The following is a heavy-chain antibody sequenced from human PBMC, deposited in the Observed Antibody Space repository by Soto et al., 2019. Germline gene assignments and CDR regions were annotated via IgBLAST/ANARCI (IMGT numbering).Heavy chain of an antibody. CDR3: VTRKLGDFSDS. CDR2: IYQNGNT. J-gene: IGHJ4*03. Sequence: SETLSLTCIVSGDSITSPSSSWTWFRQPPRKSLEWIGYIYQNGNTYYNPSVKGRVTISVDRSKNQFSLRLQSVTAADTAVYFAVTRKLGDFSDSWGPGRLVTVS. CDR1: GDSITSPSSS. D-gene: IGHD2-21*01. V-gene: IGHV4-30-2*01.